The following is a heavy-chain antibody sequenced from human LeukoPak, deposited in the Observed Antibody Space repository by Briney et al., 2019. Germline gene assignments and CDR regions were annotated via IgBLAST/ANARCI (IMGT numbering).Heavy chain of an antibody. Sequence: ETLSLTCTVSGASVTDYYWSWIRQSPGKGLEWISYIHHSGNSDYNPSLRSRVTTSLDTSKNQFSLNLISVTAADMAVYYCTRGHWGLQSWSQGTLVTVSS. CDR3: TRGHWGLQS. CDR2: IHHSGNS. J-gene: IGHJ5*02. V-gene: IGHV4-59*02. D-gene: IGHD7-27*01. CDR1: GASVTDYY.